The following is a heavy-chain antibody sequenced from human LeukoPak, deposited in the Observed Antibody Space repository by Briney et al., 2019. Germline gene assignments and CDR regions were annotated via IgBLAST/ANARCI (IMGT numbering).Heavy chain of an antibody. D-gene: IGHD5-18*01. CDR2: INHSGST. CDR3: ARGRGGYSYGYLDY. V-gene: IGHV4-34*01. CDR1: GGSFSGYY. Sequence: SETLSLTCAVYGGSFSGYYGSWIRQPPGKGLEWIGEINHSGSTNYNPSLKSRVTISVDTSKNQFSLKLSSVTAADTAVYYCARGRGGYSYGYLDYWGQGTLVTVSS. J-gene: IGHJ4*02.